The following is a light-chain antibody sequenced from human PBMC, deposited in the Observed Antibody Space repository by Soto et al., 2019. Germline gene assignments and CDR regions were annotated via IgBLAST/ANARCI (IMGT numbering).Light chain of an antibody. J-gene: IGKJ2*01. CDR3: QQRSNWPPYT. Sequence: EIVLPQSPATLSLSPGERATLSCRASQSVSSYLAWYQQKPGQAPRLLIYDASNRATGIPARFSGSGSGTDFTLTISSLEPEDFAVYYCQQRSNWPPYTLGQGTKLEIK. CDR1: QSVSSY. V-gene: IGKV3-11*01. CDR2: DAS.